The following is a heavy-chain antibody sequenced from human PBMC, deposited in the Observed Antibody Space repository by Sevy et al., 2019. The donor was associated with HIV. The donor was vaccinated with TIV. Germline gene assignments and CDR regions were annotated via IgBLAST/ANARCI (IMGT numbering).Heavy chain of an antibody. CDR2: IDPSVSYT. V-gene: IGHV5-10-1*01. Sequence: GESLKISCKGSGYSFTSYWISWVRQMPGKGLEWMGRIDPSVSYTNYSPSFQGHVTISADKSISTAYLQWSSLKASDTAMYYCARPTAVAAEFDYWGQGTLVTVSS. CDR1: GYSFTSYW. CDR3: ARPTAVAAEFDY. J-gene: IGHJ4*02. D-gene: IGHD6-19*01.